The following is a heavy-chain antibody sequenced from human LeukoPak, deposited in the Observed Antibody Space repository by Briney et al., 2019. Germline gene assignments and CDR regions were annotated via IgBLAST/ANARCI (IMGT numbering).Heavy chain of an antibody. J-gene: IGHJ6*02. V-gene: IGHV3-30-3*01. CDR2: ISYDGSNK. Sequence: PGGSLRLSCAASGFTFSSYAMHWVRQAPGKGLEWVAVISYDGSNKYYADSVKGRFTISRDNSKNTLYLQMNSLRAEDTAVYYCARDRYCSGGSCFSSYYYGMDVWGQGTTVTVSS. CDR3: ARDRYCSGGSCFSSYYYGMDV. CDR1: GFTFSSYA. D-gene: IGHD2-15*01.